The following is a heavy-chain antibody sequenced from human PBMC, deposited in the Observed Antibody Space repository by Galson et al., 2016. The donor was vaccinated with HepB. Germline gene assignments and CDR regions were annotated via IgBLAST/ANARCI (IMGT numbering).Heavy chain of an antibody. Sequence: SLRLSCATSGFTFVDYTTSWVRQAPGKGLEWVSSISGGTNYADSVKGRFTISRDISKRTVYLQMDSLRVENTAVYYCRIGAAGIDYWGQGTLVTVSS. CDR1: GFTFVDYT. V-gene: IGHV3-23*01. CDR3: RIGAAGIDY. J-gene: IGHJ4*02. D-gene: IGHD6-13*01. CDR2: ISGGT.